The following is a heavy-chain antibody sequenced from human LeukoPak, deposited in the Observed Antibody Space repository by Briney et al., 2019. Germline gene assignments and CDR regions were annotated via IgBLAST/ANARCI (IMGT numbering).Heavy chain of an antibody. CDR1: GDTFSNYA. V-gene: IGHV1-69*04. J-gene: IGHJ4*02. D-gene: IGHD2-21*01. Sequence: GASVKVSCKASGDTFSNYALNWVRQAPGQGLEWTGRIIPILGIANSAQKFQGRVTITANKSTSTAYMELSSLRSEDTAVYYCARAVSDLGDYWGQGTLVTVSS. CDR3: ARAVSDLGDY. CDR2: IIPILGIA.